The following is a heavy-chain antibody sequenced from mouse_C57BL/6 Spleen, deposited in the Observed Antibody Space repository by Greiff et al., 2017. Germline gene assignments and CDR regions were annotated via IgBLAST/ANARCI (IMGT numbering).Heavy chain of an antibody. V-gene: IGHV1-52*01. J-gene: IGHJ2*01. CDR1: GYTFTSYW. Sequence: QVQLKQPGAELVRPGSSVKLSCKASGYTFTSYWMHWVKQRPIQGLEWIGNIDPSDSETHYNQKFKDKATLTVDKSSSTAYMQLSSLTSEDSAVYYCARGPEGADYWGQGTTLTVSS. CDR2: IDPSDSET. CDR3: ARGPEGADY.